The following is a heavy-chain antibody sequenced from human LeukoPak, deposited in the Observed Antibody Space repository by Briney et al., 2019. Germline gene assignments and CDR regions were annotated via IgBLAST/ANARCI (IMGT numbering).Heavy chain of an antibody. D-gene: IGHD6-6*01. CDR2: IYYSGST. Sequence: SETLSLTCTVSGGSISSYYWSWIRQPAGKGLEWIGYIYYSGSTYYNPSLKSRVTISVDTSKNQFSLKLSSVTAADTAVYYCARELWVAAHPFDPWGQGTLVTVSS. J-gene: IGHJ5*02. CDR3: ARELWVAAHPFDP. CDR1: GGSISSYY. V-gene: IGHV4-59*06.